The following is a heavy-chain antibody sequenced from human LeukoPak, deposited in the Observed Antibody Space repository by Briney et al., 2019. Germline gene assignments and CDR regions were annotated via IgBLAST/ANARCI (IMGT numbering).Heavy chain of an antibody. J-gene: IGHJ4*02. CDR1: ERSVSNDG. CDR2: SSGSGGST. Sequence: VFLSLTLTASERSVSNDGRSWCWPPQGKGKELDSVSSGSGGSTYYADSYKDRFLNSRVTIKITLYLNLNSLRAEDTAVYYFAKDPPLGLRPRLGANYWGQGTLVTVSS. D-gene: IGHD1-26*01. V-gene: IGHV3-23*01. CDR3: AKDPPLGLRPRLGANY.